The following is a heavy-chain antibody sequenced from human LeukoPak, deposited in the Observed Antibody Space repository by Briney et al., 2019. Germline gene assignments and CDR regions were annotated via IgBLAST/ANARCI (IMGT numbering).Heavy chain of an antibody. D-gene: IGHD6-13*01. CDR1: GGTFSSYT. CDR3: ARGKAAAGTLSYYYYMDV. Sequence: SVKVSCKASGGTFSSYTISWVRQAPGQGLEWMGRIIPILGIANYAQKFQGRVTITADESTSTAYMELSSLRSEDTAVYYCARGKAAAGTLSYYYYMDVWGKGTTVTVSS. V-gene: IGHV1-69*02. J-gene: IGHJ6*03. CDR2: IIPILGIA.